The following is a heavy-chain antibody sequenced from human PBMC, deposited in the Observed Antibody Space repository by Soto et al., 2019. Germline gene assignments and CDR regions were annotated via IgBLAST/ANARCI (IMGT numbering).Heavy chain of an antibody. CDR1: GFTFSSYS. D-gene: IGHD3-22*01. J-gene: IGHJ4*02. CDR2: ISYDGGDK. CDR3: AKNYDSSGYYLLVDY. Sequence: PGGSLRLSCAASGFTFSSYSMHWVRQTPGKGLEWVADISYDGGDKYYADSVKGRFTISRDNSKNTPYLQMNSLRAEDTAVYYCAKNYDSSGYYLLVDYWGQGTLVTVSS. V-gene: IGHV3-30-3*02.